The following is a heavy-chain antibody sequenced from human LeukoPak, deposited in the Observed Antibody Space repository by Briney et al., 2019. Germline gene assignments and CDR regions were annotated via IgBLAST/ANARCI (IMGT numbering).Heavy chain of an antibody. J-gene: IGHJ4*02. CDR1: GGSISSYY. CDR2: IYYSGST. V-gene: IGHV4-59*01. CDR3: ARGPYDYVWGSYREYFDY. D-gene: IGHD3-16*02. Sequence: SETLSLACTVSGGSISSYYWSWIRQPPGKGLEWIGYIYYSGSTNYNPSLKSRVTISVDTSKNQFSLKLSSVTAADTAVYYCARGPYDYVWGSYREYFDYWGQGTLVTVSS.